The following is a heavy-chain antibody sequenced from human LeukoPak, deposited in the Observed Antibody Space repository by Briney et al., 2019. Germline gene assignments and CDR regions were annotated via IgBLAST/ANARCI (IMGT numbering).Heavy chain of an antibody. CDR2: SSGSGGTT. CDR1: GFTFSSSA. Sequence: GGSLRLSCAASGFTFSSSAMSWVRQVPGKGLEWVSSSSGSGGTTYYADSVKGRFTISRDNSKDTVYLQMNSLRAEDTAVYYCAKDRRVAVAQYYFDHWGQGTLVTVSS. J-gene: IGHJ4*02. CDR3: AKDRRVAVAQYYFDH. V-gene: IGHV3-23*01. D-gene: IGHD6-19*01.